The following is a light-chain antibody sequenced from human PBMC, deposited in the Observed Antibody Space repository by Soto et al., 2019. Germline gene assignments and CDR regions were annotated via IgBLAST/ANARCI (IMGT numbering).Light chain of an antibody. Sequence: EVLMTQSPATLSVSPGERVTLSCRASQSININLAWYQQKPGQAPRVLTYGASSRASGIPNRFSGSGSGTDFTLTISRHEHDDCAFYYCQKYQNWTPLTFGGGTRVEIK. J-gene: IGKJ4*01. CDR3: QKYQNWTPLT. CDR2: GAS. CDR1: QSININ. V-gene: IGKV3D-15*01.